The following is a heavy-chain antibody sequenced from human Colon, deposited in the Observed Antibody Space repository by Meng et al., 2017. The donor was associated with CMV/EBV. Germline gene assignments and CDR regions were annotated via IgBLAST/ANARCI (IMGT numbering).Heavy chain of an antibody. Sequence: GESLKISCAGSGFTFGTFWMSWARQAPGKGLEWVANINQDGSEKNYVDSVKGRFTISRDNAKNSLYLQMNSLRSEDTAVYYCARDQMGIIDFDYWGQGALVTVSS. J-gene: IGHJ4*02. CDR3: ARDQMGIIDFDY. CDR2: INQDGSEK. CDR1: GFTFGTFW. V-gene: IGHV3-7*01. D-gene: IGHD5-24*01.